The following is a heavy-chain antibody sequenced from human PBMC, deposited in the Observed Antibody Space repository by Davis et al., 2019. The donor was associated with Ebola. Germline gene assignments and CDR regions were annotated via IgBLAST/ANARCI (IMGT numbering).Heavy chain of an antibody. D-gene: IGHD3-9*01. J-gene: IGHJ6*03. CDR2: INYNGNDV. CDR1: GFAFGNYA. CDR3: VRRLKTTGYHYLDL. Sequence: PGGSLRLSCAASGFAFGNYAMHWVRQAPGKGLEWVAYINYNGNDVRYRDSVKGRFTISRDNPKKTLFLQMNTLRAEDTAVYYCVRRLKTTGYHYLDLWGTGTTVTVS. V-gene: IGHV3-30*02.